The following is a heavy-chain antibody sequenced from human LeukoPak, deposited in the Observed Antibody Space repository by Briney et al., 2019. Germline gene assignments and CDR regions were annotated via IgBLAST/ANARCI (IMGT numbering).Heavy chain of an antibody. Sequence: GGSLRLSCAASGFTFSSYAMSWIRQAPGKGLEWVSSISGSAISTYYADSVKGRFTISRDNSRNTLYLQMNSPRAEDTAVYYCARDPGITMVRGVTRGFDPWGQGTLVTVSS. CDR2: ISGSAIST. CDR3: ARDPGITMVRGVTRGFDP. D-gene: IGHD3-10*01. J-gene: IGHJ5*02. CDR1: GFTFSSYA. V-gene: IGHV3-23*01.